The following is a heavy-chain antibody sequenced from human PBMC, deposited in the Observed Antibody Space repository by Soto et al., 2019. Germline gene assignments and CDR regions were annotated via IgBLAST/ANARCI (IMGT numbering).Heavy chain of an antibody. CDR3: ARRGIDSGYDYVAYMDV. CDR1: GGSIISGGYY. J-gene: IGHJ6*03. V-gene: IGHV4-31*03. Sequence: SETLSLTCTVSGGSIISGGYYWSWIRQHPGKGPEWIGYIYYSGSTYYNPSLKSRVTISVDTSKNQFSLKLSSVTAAETAVYYCARRGIDSGYDYVAYMDVWGKATTVTVSS. D-gene: IGHD5-12*01. CDR2: IYYSGST.